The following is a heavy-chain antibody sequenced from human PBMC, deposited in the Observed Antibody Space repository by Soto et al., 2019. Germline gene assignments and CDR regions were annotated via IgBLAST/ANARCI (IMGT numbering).Heavy chain of an antibody. Sequence: SETLSLTCAVSGGSISSSNWWSWVRQPPGKGLEWIGEIYHSGSTNYNPSLKSRVTISVDKSKNQFSLKLSSVTAADTAAYYCARVRVGATEFDYWGQGTLVTVSS. CDR2: IYHSGST. D-gene: IGHD1-26*01. J-gene: IGHJ4*02. CDR1: GGSISSSNW. V-gene: IGHV4-4*02. CDR3: ARVRVGATEFDY.